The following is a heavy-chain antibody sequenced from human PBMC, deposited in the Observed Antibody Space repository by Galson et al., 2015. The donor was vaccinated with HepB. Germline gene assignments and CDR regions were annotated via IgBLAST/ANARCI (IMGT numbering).Heavy chain of an antibody. Sequence: SVKVSCKASGYTFTSYGISWVRQAPGQGLEWMGWISAYNGNTNYAQKLQGRVTMTTDTSTSTAYMELRSLRSDDTAVYYCARGAYDFWSGLARYYCYGMDVWGQGTTVTVSS. CDR2: ISAYNGNT. D-gene: IGHD3-3*01. CDR1: GYTFTSYG. CDR3: ARGAYDFWSGLARYYCYGMDV. J-gene: IGHJ6*02. V-gene: IGHV1-18*04.